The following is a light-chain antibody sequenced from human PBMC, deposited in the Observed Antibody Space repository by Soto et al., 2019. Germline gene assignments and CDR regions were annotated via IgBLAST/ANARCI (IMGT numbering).Light chain of an antibody. J-gene: IGLJ1*01. Sequence: QSALTQPASVSGSPGQSITISCTGTSSDVGGYNYVSWYQQHPGKAPKLIMYDVSNRPSGVSNSFSGSKSGNTASLTISGLQAEDEADYYCGSYTSSNTYVFGNGTKVTVL. CDR3: GSYTSSNTYV. CDR1: SSDVGGYNY. CDR2: DVS. V-gene: IGLV2-14*03.